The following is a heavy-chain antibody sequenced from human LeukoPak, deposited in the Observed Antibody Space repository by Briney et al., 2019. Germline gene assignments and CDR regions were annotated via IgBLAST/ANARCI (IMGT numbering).Heavy chain of an antibody. CDR1: GGSISSYY. V-gene: IGHV4-59*12. J-gene: IGHJ4*02. CDR2: IYYSGST. D-gene: IGHD6-13*01. Sequence: SETLSLTCTVSGGSISSYYWSWIRQPPGKGLEWIGYIYYSGSTNYNPSLKSRVTISVDTSKNQFSLTLSSVTAADTALYCRAGPYSSSWYVRVYWGQGTLVTVSS. CDR3: AGPYSSSWYVRVY.